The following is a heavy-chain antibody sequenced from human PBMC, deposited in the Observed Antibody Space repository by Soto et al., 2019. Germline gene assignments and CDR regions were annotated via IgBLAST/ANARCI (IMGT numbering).Heavy chain of an antibody. V-gene: IGHV1-18*04. J-gene: IGHJ4*02. CDR1: GYTFTSYG. CDR3: ARDFVDIVATILAYFDY. D-gene: IGHD5-12*01. Sequence: ASVKVSCQASGYTFTSYGISWVRQAPGQGLEWMGWISAYNGNTNYAQKLQGRVTMTTDTSTSTAYMELRSLRSDDTAVYYCARDFVDIVATILAYFDYWGQGTLVTVSS. CDR2: ISAYNGNT.